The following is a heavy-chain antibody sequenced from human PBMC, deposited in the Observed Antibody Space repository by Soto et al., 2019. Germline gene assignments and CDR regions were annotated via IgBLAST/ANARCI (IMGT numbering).Heavy chain of an antibody. D-gene: IGHD2-15*01. Sequence: ASGKVSCKASGGTFSSYTIIWVRQAPGQGLEWMGRINPNRGNTGYAQKFQGRVTMTRNNSISTAYMELSSLRSEDTAVYYCASGGSLDPSDDAFDIWGQGTMVTVSS. CDR1: GGTFSSYT. V-gene: IGHV1-8*02. CDR2: INPNRGNT. CDR3: ASGGSLDPSDDAFDI. J-gene: IGHJ3*02.